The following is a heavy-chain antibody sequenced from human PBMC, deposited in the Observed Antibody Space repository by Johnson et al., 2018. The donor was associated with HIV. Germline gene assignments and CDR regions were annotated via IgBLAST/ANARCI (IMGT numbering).Heavy chain of an antibody. CDR2: IGTAGDT. V-gene: IGHV3-13*01. D-gene: IGHD6-13*01. Sequence: VQLVESGGGLVQPGGSLRLSCAASGFTFSSYDMHWVRQATGKGLEWVSAIGTAGDTYYPGSVKGRFTISRDNSKNTLYLQMNSLRAEDTAVYYCARELGGSSLPFGAFDIWGQGTMVTVSS. J-gene: IGHJ3*02. CDR3: ARELGGSSLPFGAFDI. CDR1: GFTFSSYD.